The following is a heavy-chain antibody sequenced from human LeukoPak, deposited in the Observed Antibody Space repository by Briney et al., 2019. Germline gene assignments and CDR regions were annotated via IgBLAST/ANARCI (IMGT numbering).Heavy chain of an antibody. Sequence: SETLSLTCSVSGGPVSSYYWSWIRQPPGKGLGWIGYIYDSGSPNYNPSRKSRVTMDVDTSKNLFSLKLSSVTAADTAVYYCARAAPPYDYVWGSYRILYYFDYWGQGTLVTVSS. J-gene: IGHJ4*02. CDR2: IYDSGSP. D-gene: IGHD3-16*02. CDR1: GGPVSSYY. CDR3: ARAAPPYDYVWGSYRILYYFDY. V-gene: IGHV4-59*02.